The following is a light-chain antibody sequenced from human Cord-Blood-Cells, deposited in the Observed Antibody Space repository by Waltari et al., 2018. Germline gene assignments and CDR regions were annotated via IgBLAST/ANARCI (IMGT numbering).Light chain of an antibody. Sequence: DIQMTQSPSSLSASVGDRVTITCRASQSISSYLNWYQQKPGKAPKLLIEAASSLQSGVPSRFSGSGSGTDFTLTISSLQPEDFATYYCQQSYSTPFTFGPGTKVDSK. CDR3: QQSYSTPFT. J-gene: IGKJ3*01. CDR2: AAS. V-gene: IGKV1-39*01. CDR1: QSISSY.